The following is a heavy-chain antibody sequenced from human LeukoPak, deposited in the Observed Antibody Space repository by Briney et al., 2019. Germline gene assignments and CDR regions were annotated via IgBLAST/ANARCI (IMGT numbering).Heavy chain of an antibody. J-gene: IGHJ4*02. CDR3: ARRTTLTTVYYLDY. Sequence: GGSLRLSCAASGFTFSVYEMDWVRQAPGKGLEWVSYISSSGISTYYADSVKGRFTISRDNAKNSLFLQMNSLRAEDTAVYYCARRTTLTTVYYLDYWGQGTLVTASS. CDR1: GFTFSVYE. D-gene: IGHD4-17*01. CDR2: ISSSGIST. V-gene: IGHV3-48*03.